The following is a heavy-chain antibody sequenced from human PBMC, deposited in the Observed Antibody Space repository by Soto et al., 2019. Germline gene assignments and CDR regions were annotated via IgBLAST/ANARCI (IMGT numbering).Heavy chain of an antibody. CDR2: MNPNTGNS. CDR3: ARRAETNGWNGFGADKYYFDF. Sequence: QVQLVQSGAEVRKPGASVKVSCEASGYTFTSYDIYWVRQATGQGLEWMVWMNPNTGNSGYAQKFQGRVTMTSDTSISTAHMELSSLRSDDTAVYYCARRAETNGWNGFGADKYYFDFWGQGTLVTVSS. V-gene: IGHV1-8*01. CDR1: GYTFTSYD. J-gene: IGHJ4*02. D-gene: IGHD1-1*01.